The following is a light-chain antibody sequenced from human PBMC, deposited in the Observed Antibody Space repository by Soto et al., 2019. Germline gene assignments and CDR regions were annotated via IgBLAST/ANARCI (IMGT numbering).Light chain of an antibody. Sequence: EIVLTQSPCTLSLSLGERATLSCRASQGVGSSYLAWYQQKPGQAPRLLIHGASNRAAGIPDRFSGSGSGTDFTLTISRLEPEDFAVYYCHQYGRSPRTFGQGTKVDIK. CDR1: QGVGSSY. CDR3: HQYGRSPRT. CDR2: GAS. J-gene: IGKJ1*01. V-gene: IGKV3-20*01.